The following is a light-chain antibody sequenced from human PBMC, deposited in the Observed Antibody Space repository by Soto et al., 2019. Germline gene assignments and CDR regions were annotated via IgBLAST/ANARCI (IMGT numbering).Light chain of an antibody. CDR1: SSDVGSYNL. Sequence: QSALTQPASVSGSPGQSITISCTGTSSDVGSYNLVSWYQQLPGKAPKVMIYEGSKRPSGVSNRFSGSKSGNTASLTISGLQAEDEADYYCCSYAGSNTWVFGGGTKLTVL. V-gene: IGLV2-23*01. CDR2: EGS. J-gene: IGLJ3*02. CDR3: CSYAGSNTWV.